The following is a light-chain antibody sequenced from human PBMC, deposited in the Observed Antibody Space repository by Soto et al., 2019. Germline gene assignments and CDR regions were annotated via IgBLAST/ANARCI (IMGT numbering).Light chain of an antibody. CDR1: QSISSW. CDR3: QQYNSYSPLT. V-gene: IGKV1-5*03. CDR2: KAS. Sequence: DIQMTQSPSSLSASVGERVTITFLASQSISSWLAWYQQKPGKAPKLLIYKASTLESGVPSRFSGSESGTEFTLTITSLQPDDFAIYYCQQYNSYSPLTFGGGTKVDI. J-gene: IGKJ4*01.